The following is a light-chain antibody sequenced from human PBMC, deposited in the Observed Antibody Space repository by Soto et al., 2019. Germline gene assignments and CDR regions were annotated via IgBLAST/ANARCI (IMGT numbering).Light chain of an antibody. CDR2: GAS. CDR3: QQYKNWPL. V-gene: IGKV3-15*01. J-gene: IGKJ5*01. CDR1: HSGNSH. Sequence: MMMTQSPATLSVSPGESVTLSCRTHHSGNSHVAWHQQKPGQAPRLLHYGASTRASGIPGRCSGSGVRTEFTLTISSLQSEDFAVYYCQQYKNWPLFGQGTRREIK.